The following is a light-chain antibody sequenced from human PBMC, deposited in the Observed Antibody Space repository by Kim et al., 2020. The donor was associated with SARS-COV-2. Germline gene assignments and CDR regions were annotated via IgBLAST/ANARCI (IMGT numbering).Light chain of an antibody. CDR2: LNSVVSH. CDR3: QTWGTGIG. J-gene: IGLJ3*02. CDR1: SGHSSYA. Sequence: QPVLTQSPSASASLGASVKLTCTLSSGHSSYAIAWHQQQPEKGPRYLMKLNSVVSHSKGDGIPDRFSGSSSGAERYLTISSLQSEDEADYYCQTWGTGIGFGGGTQLTVL. V-gene: IGLV4-69*01.